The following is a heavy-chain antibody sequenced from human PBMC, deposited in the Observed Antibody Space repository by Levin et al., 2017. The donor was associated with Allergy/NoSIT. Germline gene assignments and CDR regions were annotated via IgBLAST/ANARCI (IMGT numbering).Heavy chain of an antibody. Sequence: PGGSLRLSCAASGFTFSSYAMSWVRQAPGKGLEWVSTISGSGGRTYYADSVKGRVTISRDNSKNTLYLQMNSLRAEDTAVYYCAKGYCSTASCSYYNYGMDVWGQGTTVTVSS. CDR1: GFTFSSYA. J-gene: IGHJ6*02. CDR2: ISGSGGRT. D-gene: IGHD2-2*01. CDR3: AKGYCSTASCSYYNYGMDV. V-gene: IGHV3-23*01.